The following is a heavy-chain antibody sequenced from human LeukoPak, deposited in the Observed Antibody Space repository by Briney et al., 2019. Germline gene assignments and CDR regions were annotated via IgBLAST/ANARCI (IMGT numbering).Heavy chain of an antibody. D-gene: IGHD6-6*01. Sequence: PSETLSLTCTVSGGSISSGSYYSGWIRHPAGKGLEWIGRIYTSRSTNYNPSLKSRVTISVDTSKNQFSLKLSSVTAADTAVYYCAREYSSSSAYYYYYMDVWGKGTTVTVSS. CDR2: IYTSRST. J-gene: IGHJ6*03. CDR1: GGSISSGSYY. V-gene: IGHV4-61*02. CDR3: AREYSSSSAYYYYYMDV.